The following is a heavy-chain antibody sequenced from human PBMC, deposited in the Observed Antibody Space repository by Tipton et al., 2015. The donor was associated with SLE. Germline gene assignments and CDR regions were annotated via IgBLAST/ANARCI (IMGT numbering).Heavy chain of an antibody. CDR1: GGSFSGYY. V-gene: IGHV4-34*01. CDR3: ARTQYTFGGVIAPFDY. Sequence: TLSLTCAVYGGSFSGYYWSWIRQPPGKGLEWIGEINHSGSTNYNPSLKSRVTISVDTSKNQFSLKLSSVTAADTAVYYCARTQYTFGGVIAPFDYWDQGTLVTVSS. J-gene: IGHJ4*02. CDR2: INHSGST. D-gene: IGHD3-16*02.